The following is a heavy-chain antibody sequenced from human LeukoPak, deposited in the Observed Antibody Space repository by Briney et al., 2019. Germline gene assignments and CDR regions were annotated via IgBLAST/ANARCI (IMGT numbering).Heavy chain of an antibody. CDR1: GFTFSSYS. J-gene: IGHJ4*02. CDR2: ISSSSSYI. V-gene: IGHV3-21*01. CDR3: AREPRRGNDHSLYEFDY. Sequence: PGGSLRLSCAASGFTFSSYSMNWVRQAPGKGLEWVSSISSSSSYIYYADSVKGRFTISRDNAKNSLYLQMNSLRAEDTAVYYCAREPRRGNDHSLYEFDYWGQGTLVTVSS. D-gene: IGHD1-1*01.